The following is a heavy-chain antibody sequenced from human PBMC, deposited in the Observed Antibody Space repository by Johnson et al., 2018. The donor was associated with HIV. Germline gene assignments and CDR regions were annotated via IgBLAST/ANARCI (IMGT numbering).Heavy chain of an antibody. J-gene: IGHJ3*02. D-gene: IGHD6-6*01. CDR3: AGGVGVAARSRAFDI. CDR1: GFTFSSYA. CDR2: ISYDGSNK. Sequence: QVQVVESGGGVVQPGRSLRLSCAASGFTFSSYAMHWVRQAPGKGLEWVAVISYDGSNKYYADSVKGRFTISRDNSKNTLYLQMNSLRAEDTAVYYWAGGVGVAARSRAFDIWGQGTMVTVSS. V-gene: IGHV3-30*14.